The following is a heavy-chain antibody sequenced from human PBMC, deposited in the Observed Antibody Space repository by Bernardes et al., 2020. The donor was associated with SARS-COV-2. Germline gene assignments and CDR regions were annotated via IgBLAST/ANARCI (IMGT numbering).Heavy chain of an antibody. J-gene: IGHJ4*02. V-gene: IGHV3-15*01. CDR3: TARDY. CDR1: GFTFSNAW. CDR2: IKTTTDGGTT. Sequence: GGSLRLSCAASGFTFSNAWMSWVRQAPGKGLEWLCRIKTTTDGGTTDYAAPVKGRFTILRDDSKNRLYLQMNSLKTEDTALYYCTARDYWGQGTLVTVSS.